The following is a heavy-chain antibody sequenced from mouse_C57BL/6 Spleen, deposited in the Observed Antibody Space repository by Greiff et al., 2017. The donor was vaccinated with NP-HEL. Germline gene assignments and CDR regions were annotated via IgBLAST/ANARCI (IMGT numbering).Heavy chain of an antibody. J-gene: IGHJ1*03. CDR3: ARKGAQLRLGGYFDD. CDR2: ISDGGSYT. D-gene: IGHD4-1*02. Sequence: EMKLVESGGGLVKPGGSLKLSCAASGFTFSSYAMSWVRQTPEKRLEWVATISDGGSYTYYPDNVKGRFTISRDNSKNNLYLQMSHLKSEDTAVYYYARKGAQLRLGGYFDDWGTGTTVTVSS. CDR1: GFTFSSYA. V-gene: IGHV5-4*03.